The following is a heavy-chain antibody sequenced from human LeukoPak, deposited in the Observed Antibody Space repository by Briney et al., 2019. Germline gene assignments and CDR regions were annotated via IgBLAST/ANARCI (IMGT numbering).Heavy chain of an antibody. D-gene: IGHD6-13*01. CDR1: GGTFSSYT. Sequence: SVKVSCKASGGTFSSYTISWVRQAPGQGLEWMGMIIPILGIANYAQKFQGRVTITADKSTSTAYMELSSLRSEDTAVYYCARDIAAAGTGRAFDIWGQGTMVTVSS. CDR3: ARDIAAAGTGRAFDI. CDR2: IIPILGIA. J-gene: IGHJ3*02. V-gene: IGHV1-69*04.